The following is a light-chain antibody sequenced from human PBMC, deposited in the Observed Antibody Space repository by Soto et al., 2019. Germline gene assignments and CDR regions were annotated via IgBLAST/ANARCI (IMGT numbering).Light chain of an antibody. CDR1: ESISRDY. CDR2: GAS. Sequence: IVLTQSPGTLSLSPGQRATLSCRASESISRDYLAWYQQRLGQAPRLLIYGASSGATGIPDRFSGCGSGTDFTLTISRLEHEDFAIYYCQQYGGVPYTFGQGTKLEIK. J-gene: IGKJ2*01. CDR3: QQYGGVPYT. V-gene: IGKV3-20*01.